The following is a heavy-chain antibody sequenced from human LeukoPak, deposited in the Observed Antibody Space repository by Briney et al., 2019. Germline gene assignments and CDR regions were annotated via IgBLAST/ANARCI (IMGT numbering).Heavy chain of an antibody. D-gene: IGHD4-17*01. CDR3: ARGSMGDYGDRPGLYYYYYYMDV. V-gene: IGHV1-8*03. Sequence: GASVKVSCKASGYIFTDYYMHWVRQAPGQGLEWMGWINPNSGNTGYAQKFQGRVTITRNTSISTAYMELSSLRSEDMAVYYCARGSMGDYGDRPGLYYYYYYMDVWGKGTTVTVSS. CDR1: GYIFTDYY. CDR2: INPNSGNT. J-gene: IGHJ6*03.